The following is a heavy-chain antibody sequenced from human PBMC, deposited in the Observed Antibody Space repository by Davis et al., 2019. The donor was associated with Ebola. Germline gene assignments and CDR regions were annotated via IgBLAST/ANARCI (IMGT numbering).Heavy chain of an antibody. V-gene: IGHV4-59*01. CDR1: GGSISSYY. CDR3: AKEHYSTSSFDS. CDR2: MYNSRST. J-gene: IGHJ4*02. D-gene: IGHD6-6*01. Sequence: MPSETLSLTCAVSGGSISSYYWTWIRQPPGKGLEWIGYMYNSRSTNSNPSLKSRVTMSVDTSKNQFSLELSSVTAADTAVYYCAKEHYSTSSFDSWGQGALVTVSS.